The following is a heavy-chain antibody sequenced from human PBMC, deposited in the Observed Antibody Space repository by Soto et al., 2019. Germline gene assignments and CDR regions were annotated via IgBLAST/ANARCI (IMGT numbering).Heavy chain of an antibody. CDR1: GFNFSSCW. D-gene: IGHD6-13*01. Sequence: PGRSMRLSCVASGFNFSSCWMHWVRQVPGKGLVWVSRINGDGSATNYADSVKGRFTISRDNAKNSLFLQMNSLRDEDTAVYYCARDPSYGSSWYYYFDYWGQGTPVTVSS. CDR3: ARDPSYGSSWYYYFDY. CDR2: INGDGSAT. V-gene: IGHV3-74*01. J-gene: IGHJ4*02.